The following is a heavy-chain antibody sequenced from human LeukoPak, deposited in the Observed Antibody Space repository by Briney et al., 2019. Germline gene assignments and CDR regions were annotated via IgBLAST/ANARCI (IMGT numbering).Heavy chain of an antibody. D-gene: IGHD3-3*01. Sequence: SETLSLTCTVSGGSISSYYWSWIRQPAGKGLEWVGRIYTSGSTNYNPSLKSRVTMSVDTSKNQFSLKLSSVTAADTAVYYCARGNDFRSGYYIEAFDIWGQGTMVTVSS. V-gene: IGHV4-4*07. CDR3: ARGNDFRSGYYIEAFDI. CDR1: GGSISSYY. J-gene: IGHJ3*02. CDR2: IYTSGST.